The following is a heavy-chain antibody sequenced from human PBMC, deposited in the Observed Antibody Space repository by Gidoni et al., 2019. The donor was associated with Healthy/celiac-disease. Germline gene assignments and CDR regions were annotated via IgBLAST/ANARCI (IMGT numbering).Heavy chain of an antibody. CDR1: GFTFSRSA. Sequence: VQLVESGGGVVQPGRSLRLSCAASGFTFSRSAMHWVRQAPGKGLEWVAVISYDGSNKYYADSVKGRFTISRDNSKNTLYLQMNSLRAEDTAVYYCARERVVVYRRGYYGMDVWGQGTTVTVSS. V-gene: IGHV3-30-3*01. J-gene: IGHJ6*02. CDR2: ISYDGSNK. D-gene: IGHD2-2*01. CDR3: ARERVVVYRRGYYGMDV.